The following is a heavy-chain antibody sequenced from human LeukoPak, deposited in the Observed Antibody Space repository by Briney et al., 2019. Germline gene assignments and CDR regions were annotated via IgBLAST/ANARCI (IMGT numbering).Heavy chain of an antibody. Sequence: ETLSLTCTVSGGSINSFSWSWIRQPPGKGLEWIGYIYYSGSTNYNPSLKSRVTISVDTSKNQFSLKLSSVTAADTAVYYCARVITIFGGPNWFDPWGQGTLVTVSS. CDR3: ARVITIFGGPNWFDP. CDR2: IYYSGST. J-gene: IGHJ5*02. V-gene: IGHV4-59*12. CDR1: GGSINSFS. D-gene: IGHD3-3*01.